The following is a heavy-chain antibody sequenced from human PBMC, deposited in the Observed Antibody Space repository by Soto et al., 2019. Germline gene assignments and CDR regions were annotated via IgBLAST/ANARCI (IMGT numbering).Heavy chain of an antibody. D-gene: IGHD2-2*01. Sequence: ASVKVSCKASGYTITSYAMHWVRQAPGQRLEWMGWINAGNGNTKYSQKFQGRVTITRDTSASTAYMELSSLRSEDTAVYYCAICTVTKYGMDVWGQGTTVTVSS. CDR1: GYTITSYA. CDR3: AICTVTKYGMDV. J-gene: IGHJ6*02. CDR2: INAGNGNT. V-gene: IGHV1-3*01.